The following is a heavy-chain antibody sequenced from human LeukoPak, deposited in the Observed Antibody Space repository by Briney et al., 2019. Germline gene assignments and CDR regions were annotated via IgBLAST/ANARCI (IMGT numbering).Heavy chain of an antibody. CDR3: ARDHRRYSSGWYYFDY. J-gene: IGHJ4*02. CDR2: IWYDGSNK. V-gene: IGHV3-33*01. CDR1: GFTFSIYG. D-gene: IGHD6-19*01. Sequence: GGSLRLSCAASGFTFSIYGMHWVRQAPGKGLEWVAVIWYDGSNKYYADSVKGRFTIPRDNSKNTLYLQMNSLRAEDTAVYYCARDHRRYSSGWYYFDYWGQGTLVTVSS.